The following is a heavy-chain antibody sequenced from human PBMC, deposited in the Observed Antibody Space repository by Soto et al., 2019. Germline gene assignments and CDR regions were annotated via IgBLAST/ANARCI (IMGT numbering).Heavy chain of an antibody. V-gene: IGHV4-59*01. CDR2: IHPSGNS. J-gene: IGHJ4*02. CDR3: ARGGGLTPNFDY. CDR1: GGSISSYY. D-gene: IGHD7-27*01. Sequence: SETLSLTCTVSGGSISSYYWSWIRQPPGKGLEWIGYIHPSGNSNYNPSLKSRVTASADTSKNQFSLKLKSVTAADTAVYYCARGGGLTPNFDYWGQGTLVTVSS.